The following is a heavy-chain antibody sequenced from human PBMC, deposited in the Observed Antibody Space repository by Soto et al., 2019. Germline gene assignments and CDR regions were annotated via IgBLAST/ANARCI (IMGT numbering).Heavy chain of an antibody. CDR2: ISYDGSNK. J-gene: IGHJ6*03. V-gene: IGHV3-30*18. Sequence: GGSLRLSCAASGFTFSSYGMHWVRQAPGKGLEWVAVISYDGSNKYYADSVKGRFTISRDNSKNTLYLQMNSLRAEDTAVYYCAKEKEYCSGGSCYYYYYMDLWGKGTTVTVSS. D-gene: IGHD2-15*01. CDR3: AKEKEYCSGGSCYYYYYMDL. CDR1: GFTFSSYG.